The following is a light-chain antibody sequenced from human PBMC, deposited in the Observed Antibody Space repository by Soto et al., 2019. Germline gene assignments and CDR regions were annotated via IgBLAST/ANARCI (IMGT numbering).Light chain of an antibody. Sequence: EIVFTQSRATLSLSPGERATLSCRASQSVSAYLAWYQQKPGQAPRLLIYDASNRATGIPARFSGSGSGTDSTLTTSRLEPEDFAVYYCQQRISCVTFGGGTKVDIK. J-gene: IGKJ4*01. CDR1: QSVSAY. V-gene: IGKV3-11*01. CDR3: QQRISCVT. CDR2: DAS.